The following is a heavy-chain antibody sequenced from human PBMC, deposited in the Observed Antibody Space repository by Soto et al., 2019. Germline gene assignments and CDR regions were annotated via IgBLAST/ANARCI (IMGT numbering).Heavy chain of an antibody. J-gene: IGHJ4*02. Sequence: PGGSLRLSCAASGFTFSSYGMHWVRQAPGKGLEWVAVISYDGSNKYYADSVKGRFTISRDNSKNTLYLQMNSLRAEDTAVYYCAKSWFRDGNYDSSPPEYYFDYWGQGTLDTGSS. V-gene: IGHV3-30*18. D-gene: IGHD3-22*01. CDR3: AKSWFRDGNYDSSPPEYYFDY. CDR1: GFTFSSYG. CDR2: ISYDGSNK.